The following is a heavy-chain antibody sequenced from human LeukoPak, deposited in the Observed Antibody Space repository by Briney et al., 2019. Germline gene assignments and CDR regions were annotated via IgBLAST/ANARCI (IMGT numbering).Heavy chain of an antibody. D-gene: IGHD5-18*01. Sequence: GGSLRLSCAASGFTVSSNYMSWVCQAPGKGLEWVSVIYSGGSTYYADSVKGRFTISRDNSKNTLYLQMNSLRAEDTAVYYCAREGYSYGYDAFDIWGQGTMVTVSS. CDR2: IYSGGST. CDR3: AREGYSYGYDAFDI. CDR1: GFTVSSNY. V-gene: IGHV3-66*01. J-gene: IGHJ3*02.